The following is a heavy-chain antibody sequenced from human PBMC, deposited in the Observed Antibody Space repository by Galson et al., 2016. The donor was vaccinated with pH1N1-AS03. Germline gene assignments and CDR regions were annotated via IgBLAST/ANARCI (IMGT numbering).Heavy chain of an antibody. CDR2: IDPRDSDT. V-gene: IGHV5-51*01. CDR1: GYDFINYW. J-gene: IGHJ4*02. Sequence: QSGAEVKKPGESLKISCKASGYDFINYWIGWVRQMPGRGLEWMGVIDPRDSDTRYSPTFQGQVTISADRSVTTAYLQWRSLKASDTAIYYGSRHGSPSILSYHLDLWGQGTLVTVSS. CDR3: SRHGSPSILSYHLDL. D-gene: IGHD6-6*01.